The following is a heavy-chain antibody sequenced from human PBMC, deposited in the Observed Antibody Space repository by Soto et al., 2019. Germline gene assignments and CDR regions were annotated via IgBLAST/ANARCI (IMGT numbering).Heavy chain of an antibody. CDR2: INHVGGT. J-gene: IGHJ5*02. CDR3: VRIRYQLPSSILWLDP. D-gene: IGHD3-16*01. Sequence: SETLSLTCAVYGGFLSESYWTWIRQPPGKGLEWIGEINHVGGTNYNPSLKSRVTMSVDTSQNQFSLRLISVTAADTAMYFCVRIRYQLPSSILWLDPWGQGTPVTVSS. CDR1: GGFLSESY. V-gene: IGHV4-34*01.